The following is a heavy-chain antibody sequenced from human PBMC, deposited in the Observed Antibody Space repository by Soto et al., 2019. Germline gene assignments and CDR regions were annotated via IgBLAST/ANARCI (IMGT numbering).Heavy chain of an antibody. CDR2: ISGSGGST. CDR3: AKERSGSRLPEYFQH. Sequence: EVQLLESGGGLVQPGGSLRLSCAASGFTFSSYAMSWVRQAPGKGLQWVSAISGSGGSTYYADSVKGRFTISRDNSKNTLYLQRNSLRAEDTAVYYCAKERSGSRLPEYFQHWGQGSLFTVSS. D-gene: IGHD1-26*01. V-gene: IGHV3-23*01. CDR1: GFTFSSYA. J-gene: IGHJ1*01.